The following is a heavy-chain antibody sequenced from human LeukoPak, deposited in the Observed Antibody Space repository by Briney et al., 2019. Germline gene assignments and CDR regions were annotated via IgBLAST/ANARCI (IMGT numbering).Heavy chain of an antibody. CDR2: IYTSGST. J-gene: IGHJ4*02. Sequence: SETLSLTCTVSGGSISSGSYYWSWIRQPAGKGLEWIRRIYTSGSTNYNPSLKSRVTISVDTSKNQFSLKLSSVTAADTAVYYCARGDGYKDFDYWGQGTLVTVSS. D-gene: IGHD5-24*01. CDR3: ARGDGYKDFDY. CDR1: GGSISSGSYY. V-gene: IGHV4-61*02.